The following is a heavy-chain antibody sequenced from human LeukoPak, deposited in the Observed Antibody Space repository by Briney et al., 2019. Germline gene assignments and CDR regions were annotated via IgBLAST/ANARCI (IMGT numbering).Heavy chain of an antibody. D-gene: IGHD5-18*01. V-gene: IGHV3-30*18. CDR1: GFTFSNYG. J-gene: IGHJ4*02. CDR2: ISSDGSNK. Sequence: GGSLRLSCAASGFTFSNYGMHWVRQAPGKGLEWVAVISSDGSNKNYADSVKGRFTISRDNSKNTLYLQMNSLRAEDTAVFYRAKGSVDTATCLDYWGQGTLVTVSS. CDR3: AKGSVDTATCLDY.